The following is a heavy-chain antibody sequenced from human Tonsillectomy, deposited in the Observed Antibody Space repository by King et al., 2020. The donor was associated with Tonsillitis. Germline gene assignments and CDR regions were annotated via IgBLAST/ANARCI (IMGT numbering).Heavy chain of an antibody. D-gene: IGHD3-9*01. CDR3: ARNQLRYFDWLLSGILDY. CDR2: ISYDGSNK. J-gene: IGHJ4*02. CDR1: GFTFSSYA. V-gene: IGHV3-30-3*01. Sequence: VQLVQSGGGVVQPGRSLRLSCAASGFTFSSYAMHWVRQGPGKGLEWVAVISYDGSNKYYADSVKVRITISRVNSKNTLSLQMNSLRAEDTAVYYCARNQLRYFDWLLSGILDYWGQGTLVTVSS.